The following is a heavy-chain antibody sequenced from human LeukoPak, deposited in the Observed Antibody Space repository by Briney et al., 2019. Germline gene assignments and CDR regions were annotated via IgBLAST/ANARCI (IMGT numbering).Heavy chain of an antibody. Sequence: ASVKVSCKASGGTFSSYAISWVRQAPGQGLEWMGGIIPIFGTANYAQKFQGRVTITADESTSPAYMELSSLRSEDTAVYYCARDRIAVAGHPVYYYMDVWGKGATVTVSS. CDR3: ARDRIAVAGHPVYYYMDV. V-gene: IGHV1-69*13. CDR2: IIPIFGTA. J-gene: IGHJ6*03. CDR1: GGTFSSYA. D-gene: IGHD6-19*01.